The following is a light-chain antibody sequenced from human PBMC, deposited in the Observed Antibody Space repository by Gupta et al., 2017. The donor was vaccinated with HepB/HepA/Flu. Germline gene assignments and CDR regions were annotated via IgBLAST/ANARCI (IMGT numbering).Light chain of an antibody. Sequence: SSELTPDPAVSVALGQSVRITCQGDSLRNSYASWYQQKPGRVAVVVMYAKHTRPSGIPDRFSGPSSGNTASFTTTGVQAEDEADYYCQSRDRRSDHGIFGGGTKVTVL. CDR2: AKH. CDR3: QSRDRRSDHGI. CDR1: SLRNSY. J-gene: IGLJ2*01. V-gene: IGLV3-19*01.